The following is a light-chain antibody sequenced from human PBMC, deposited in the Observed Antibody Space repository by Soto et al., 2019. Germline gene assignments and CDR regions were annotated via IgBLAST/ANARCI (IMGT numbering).Light chain of an antibody. J-gene: IGLJ3*02. CDR1: SSNIGSNT. CDR3: AAWEDSGNGRGV. V-gene: IGLV1-44*01. CDR2: SNN. Sequence: QSVLTQPPSASGTPGQRVTISCSGSSSNIGSNTVNWYQQHPRTAPKILIYSNNQRPSGVPDRFSGSSSGTSASLAISGLKFEDEGEYYCAAWEDSGNGRGVFGGGTKLTVL.